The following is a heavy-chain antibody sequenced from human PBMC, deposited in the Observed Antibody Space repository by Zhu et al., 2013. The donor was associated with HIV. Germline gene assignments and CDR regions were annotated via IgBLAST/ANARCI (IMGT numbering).Heavy chain of an antibody. J-gene: IGHJ3*02. CDR3: VKDWGQWLVRYAFDI. CDR1: GYIFTGHY. D-gene: IGHD6-19*01. CDR2: INPNSGAT. V-gene: IGHV1-2*02. Sequence: QVQLVQSGAEVKKPGASVKVSCEASGYIFTGHYLHWVRQAPGQGLEWMGWINPNSGATHYAQQFLGRVTMTRDTSINTGYLELSRLTSDDTAIYFCVKDWGQWLVRYAFDIWGQGTMVIVSS.